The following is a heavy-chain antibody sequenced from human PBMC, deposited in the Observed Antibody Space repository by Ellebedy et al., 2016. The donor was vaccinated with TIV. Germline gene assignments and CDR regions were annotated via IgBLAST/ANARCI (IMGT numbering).Heavy chain of an antibody. CDR1: GFTVSSNY. V-gene: IGHV3-49*04. D-gene: IGHD1-1*01. J-gene: IGHJ4*02. CDR3: TRDIYKGDY. Sequence: PGGSLRLSCAASGFTVSSNYMNWVRQSPGKGLEWVAFIRSKAYGGAIEYAASVRGRFTISRDDSKSIAYLQMNNLKTEDTAVYYCTRDIYKGDYWGQGTLVTVSS. CDR2: IRSKAYGGAI.